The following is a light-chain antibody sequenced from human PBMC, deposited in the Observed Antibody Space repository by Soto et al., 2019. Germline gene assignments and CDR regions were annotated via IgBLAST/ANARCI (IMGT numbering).Light chain of an antibody. Sequence: QSALTQPPSASGSAGQAGTISCTGTSSDVGGYNYVSWYQHHPGKAPKLIIYEVYKRPSGVPDRFSGSKSGNTAALTVSGLQAEDEADYYCSSYVGTNSYVFGTGTKVTVL. CDR3: SSYVGTNSYV. CDR2: EVY. J-gene: IGLJ1*01. V-gene: IGLV2-8*01. CDR1: SSDVGGYNY.